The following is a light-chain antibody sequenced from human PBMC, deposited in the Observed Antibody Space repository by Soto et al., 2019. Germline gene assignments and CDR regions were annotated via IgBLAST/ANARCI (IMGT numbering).Light chain of an antibody. V-gene: IGKV3-20*01. CDR3: QHPWT. CDR1: QSVSSSY. CDR2: GAS. J-gene: IGKJ1*01. Sequence: ELVLTQSPGTLSLSPGERATLSCRASQSVSSSYLAWYQQKPGQAPRLLIYGASFRATGIPDRFSGSGSGTDFTLTISRLEPEDFAVYYCQHPWTFGQGTKVDI.